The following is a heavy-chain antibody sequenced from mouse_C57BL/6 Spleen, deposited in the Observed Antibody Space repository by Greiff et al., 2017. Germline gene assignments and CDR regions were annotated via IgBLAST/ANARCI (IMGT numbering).Heavy chain of an antibody. CDR3: AREDYRAYDYDDYFDY. Sequence: QVQLKESGAELVKPGASVKISCKASGYAFSSYWMNWVKQRPGKGLEWIGQIYPGDGDTNYNGKFKGKATLTADKSSSTAYMRLSSLTSEDSAVYFCAREDYRAYDYDDYFDYWGQGTTLTVSS. CDR2: IYPGDGDT. D-gene: IGHD2-4*01. V-gene: IGHV1-80*01. J-gene: IGHJ2*01. CDR1: GYAFSSYW.